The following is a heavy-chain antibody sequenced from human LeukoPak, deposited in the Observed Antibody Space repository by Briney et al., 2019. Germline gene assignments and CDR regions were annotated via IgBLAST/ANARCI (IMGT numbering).Heavy chain of an antibody. J-gene: IGHJ4*02. Sequence: SETLSLTCTVSGGSISSSSYYWGWIRQPPGKGLEWIGSIYYSGSTYYNPSLKSRVTISVDTSKNQFSLKLSSVTAADTAVYYCASRNYYGSGSKVDDYWGQGTLVTVSS. D-gene: IGHD3-10*01. V-gene: IGHV4-39*01. CDR1: GGSISSSSYY. CDR2: IYYSGST. CDR3: ASRNYYGSGSKVDDY.